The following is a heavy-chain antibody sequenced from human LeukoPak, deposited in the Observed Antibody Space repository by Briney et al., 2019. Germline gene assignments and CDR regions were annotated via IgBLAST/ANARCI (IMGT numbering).Heavy chain of an antibody. CDR3: ARGSPYSSGKGYQFDP. J-gene: IGHJ5*02. CDR2: INHSGST. Sequence: PSETLSLTCAVYGGSFSGYYWSWIRQPPGKGLEWIGEINHSGSTNYNPSLKSRVTISVDTSKNQFSLKLSSVTAADTAVYYCARGSPYSSGKGYQFDPWGQGTLVTVSS. CDR1: GGSFSGYY. V-gene: IGHV4-34*01. D-gene: IGHD3-22*01.